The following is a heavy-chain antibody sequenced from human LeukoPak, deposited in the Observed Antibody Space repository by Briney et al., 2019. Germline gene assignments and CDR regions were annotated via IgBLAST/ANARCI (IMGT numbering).Heavy chain of an antibody. CDR1: RFTFSSYE. D-gene: IGHD2-8*01. V-gene: IGHV3-48*03. CDR3: AREDTGVAFDI. J-gene: IGHJ3*02. Sequence: GGSLRLSCAASRFTFSSYEMNWVRQAPGEGLEWVSYISGGGIKHYADSVKGRFTISRDNAKNSLYLQMNSLRVEDTAVYYCAREDTGVAFDIWGQGTTVTV. CDR2: ISGGGIK.